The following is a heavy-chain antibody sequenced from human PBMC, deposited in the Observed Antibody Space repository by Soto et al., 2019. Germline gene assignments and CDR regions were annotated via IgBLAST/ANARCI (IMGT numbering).Heavy chain of an antibody. V-gene: IGHV1-69*01. Sequence: QVQLVQSGAEVKKPGSSVKVSCKASGGTFSSYAISWVRQAPGQGLEWMGGIIPIFGTANYAQNFQGRVTITADESKITAYMELRSLRSEDTAVYYCASSQERAKDAFDIWGQGTMVTVSS. J-gene: IGHJ3*02. CDR2: IIPIFGTA. CDR3: ASSQERAKDAFDI. D-gene: IGHD1-1*01. CDR1: GGTFSSYA.